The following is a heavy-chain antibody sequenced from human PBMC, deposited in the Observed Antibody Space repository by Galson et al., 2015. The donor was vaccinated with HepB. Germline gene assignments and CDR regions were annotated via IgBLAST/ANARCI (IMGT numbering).Heavy chain of an antibody. D-gene: IGHD3-22*01. J-gene: IGHJ4*02. CDR2: ISGSGSRT. V-gene: IGHV3-23*01. CDR3: AKLLQDLDY. Sequence: SLRLSCAASGFTFGSYAMSWVRQAAGKGLEWVSSISGSGSRTYYADSVKGRFTISRDNSKNTLYLQMDSLRAEDTAVYYCAKLLQDLDYWGQGTLVTASS. CDR1: GFTFGSYA.